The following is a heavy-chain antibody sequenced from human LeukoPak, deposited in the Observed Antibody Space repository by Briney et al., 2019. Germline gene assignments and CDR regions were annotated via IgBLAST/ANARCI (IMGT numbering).Heavy chain of an antibody. CDR1: GFSLNTNAVG. J-gene: IGHJ4*02. V-gene: IGHV2-5*02. CDR2: IYWDDDR. CDR3: ARQAAGYGSSWREYYFAY. D-gene: IGHD6-13*01. Sequence: SGPTLVNPTRTLTLTCTFSGFSLNTNAVGVGWIRQPPGKALEWLALIYWDDDRRYSPSLKSRLTITKDTSKNQVVLTMTNMDPIDTATYYCARQAAGYGSSWREYYFAYWGQGTLVTVSS.